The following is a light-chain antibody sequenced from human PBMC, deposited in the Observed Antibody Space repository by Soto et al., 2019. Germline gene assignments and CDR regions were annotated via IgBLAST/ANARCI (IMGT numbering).Light chain of an antibody. V-gene: IGLV1-44*01. Sequence: QSVLTQPPSASGTPGQRVTISCSGSSSNIGGNTVNWYQKLPGTAPKLLIYSNNQRPSGVPDRFSGSKSGTSASLAISGLRSEDEADYYCVSYTTSASYVFGTGTKLTVL. J-gene: IGLJ1*01. CDR1: SSNIGGNT. CDR3: VSYTTSASYV. CDR2: SNN.